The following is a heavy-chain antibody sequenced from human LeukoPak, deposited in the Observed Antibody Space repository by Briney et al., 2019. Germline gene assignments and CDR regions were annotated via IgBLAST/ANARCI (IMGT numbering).Heavy chain of an antibody. V-gene: IGHV3-21*01. CDR3: ARGLYDYSNPDY. CDR2: ISSSSTYI. J-gene: IGHJ4*02. CDR1: GFTFSSYA. Sequence: GGSLRLSCAASGFTFSSYAMNWVRQAPGKGLEWVSSISSSSTYIYYADSVKGRFTISRDNAKNSLYLQMNSLRAEDTAVYYCARGLYDYSNPDYWGQGTLVTVSS. D-gene: IGHD4-11*01.